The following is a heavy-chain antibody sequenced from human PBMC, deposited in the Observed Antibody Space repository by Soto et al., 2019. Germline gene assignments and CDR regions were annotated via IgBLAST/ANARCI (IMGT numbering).Heavy chain of an antibody. V-gene: IGHV4-39*01. CDR2: IYYSGST. CDR3: ARHPPSRSKNYFDY. Sequence: SETLSLTCTVSGGSISSSSYYWGWIRQPPGKGLEWIGSIYYSGSTYYNPSLKSRVTISVDTSKNQFSLKLSSVTAADTAVYYCARHPPSRSKNYFDYWGQGTLVTVSS. J-gene: IGHJ4*02. CDR1: GGSISSSSYY. D-gene: IGHD2-2*01.